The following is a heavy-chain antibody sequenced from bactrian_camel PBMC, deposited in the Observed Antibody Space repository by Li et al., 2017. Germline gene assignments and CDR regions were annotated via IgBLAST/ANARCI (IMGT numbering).Heavy chain of an antibody. Sequence: HVQLVESGGGSVQAGGSLTLSCTVSGRTRRQTYMGWFRQAPGKGPEWVSSLYSYGSNTYYADSVKGRFTASKVKGKETVRLQMNNLQPEDTAIYYCKPTGWSICPLTDWGQGTQVTVS. V-gene: IGHV3-2*01. D-gene: IGHD5*01. J-gene: IGHJ4*01. CDR1: GRTRRQTY. CDR3: KPTGWSICPLTD. CDR2: LYSYGSNT.